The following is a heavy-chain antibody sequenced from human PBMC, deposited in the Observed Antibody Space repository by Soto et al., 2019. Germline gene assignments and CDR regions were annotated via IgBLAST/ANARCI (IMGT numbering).Heavy chain of an antibody. CDR1: GYTFRSYG. D-gene: IGHD4-4*01. CDR2: ISGYNGNT. J-gene: IGHJ6*03. V-gene: IGHV1-18*01. Sequence: ASVKGSCKASGYTFRSYGISWVRQAPGQGLEWMGWISGYNGNTHHSQKFQGKVTMTTDTSTSTAYMELRNLRSDDTAVYYCAKADSNYAGRFSYYYMDAWGTGTMVTVSS. CDR3: AKADSNYAGRFSYYYMDA.